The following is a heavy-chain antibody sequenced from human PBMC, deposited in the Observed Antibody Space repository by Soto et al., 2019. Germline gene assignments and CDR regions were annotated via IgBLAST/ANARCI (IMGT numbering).Heavy chain of an antibody. Sequence: QVQLQEAGPGLVKPSQTLSLTCTVSGGSISSGDYYWSWIRQPPGKGLEWIGYIYYSGSTYYNPSLKSRVTITVDTSKNQFSLKLSSVSAADMAVYSCALYGGNSVSFDYWGQGTLVTVSS. V-gene: IGHV4-30-4*01. J-gene: IGHJ4*02. CDR3: ALYGGNSVSFDY. D-gene: IGHD4-17*01. CDR1: GGSISSGDYY. CDR2: IYYSGST.